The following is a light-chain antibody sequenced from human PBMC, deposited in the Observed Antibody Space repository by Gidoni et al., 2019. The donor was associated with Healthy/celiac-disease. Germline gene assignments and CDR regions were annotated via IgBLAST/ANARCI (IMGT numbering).Light chain of an antibody. CDR1: SSDVGSYNL. CDR3: CSYAGSSTWV. CDR2: EVS. V-gene: IGLV2-23*02. J-gene: IGLJ3*02. Sequence: QSALTQPASVSGSPGQSLTISCTGTSSDVGSYNLVSWYQQHPGKAPKLMIYEVSKRRSGVSNRFSGSKSGNTASLTISELQAEDEADYYCCSYAGSSTWVFGGGTKLTVL.